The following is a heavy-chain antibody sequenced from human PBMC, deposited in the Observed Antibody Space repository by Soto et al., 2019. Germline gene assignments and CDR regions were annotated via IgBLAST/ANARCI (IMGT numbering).Heavy chain of an antibody. Sequence: GASVKVSCKASGGTFSSYAISWVRQAPGQGLEWMGGIIPIFGTANYAQKFQGRVTITADESTSTAYMELSSLRSEDTAVYYCARDIAVVRRGENWFDSWGQGTLVTVSS. CDR2: IIPIFGTA. V-gene: IGHV1-69*13. CDR1: GGTFSSYA. D-gene: IGHD6-19*01. J-gene: IGHJ5*01. CDR3: ARDIAVVRRGENWFDS.